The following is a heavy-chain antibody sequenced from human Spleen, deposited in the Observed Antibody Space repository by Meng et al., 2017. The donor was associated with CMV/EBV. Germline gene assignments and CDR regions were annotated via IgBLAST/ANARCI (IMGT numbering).Heavy chain of an antibody. V-gene: IGHV4-39*02. Sequence: SETLSLTCTVSGASISSSSNYWGWIRQPPGKGLEWIGNIYYSGSTYYNPSLKSRVAISVDTSKNQFSLKLRSVTAADAAVYYCARDFGGYCSSTSCYFSYYYYYGMDVWGQGTTVTVSS. CDR3: ARDFGGYCSSTSCYFSYYYYYGMDV. J-gene: IGHJ6*02. CDR1: GASISSSSNY. CDR2: IYYSGST. D-gene: IGHD2-2*01.